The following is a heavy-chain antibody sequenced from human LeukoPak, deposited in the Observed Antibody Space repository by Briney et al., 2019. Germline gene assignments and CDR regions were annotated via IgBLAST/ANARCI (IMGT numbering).Heavy chain of an antibody. Sequence: GRSLRLSCAASGFTFSTYSMNWVRQAPGKGLEWVSSVTSTSTYIYYAHSVEGRFTISRDNAKHSLYLQMNSLRAEDTAVYYCARAISRDRYCSSTSCYYYYMDVWGIGTTVTVSS. D-gene: IGHD2-2*01. J-gene: IGHJ6*03. CDR2: VTSTSTYI. V-gene: IGHV3-21*01. CDR1: GFTFSTYS. CDR3: ARAISRDRYCSSTSCYYYYMDV.